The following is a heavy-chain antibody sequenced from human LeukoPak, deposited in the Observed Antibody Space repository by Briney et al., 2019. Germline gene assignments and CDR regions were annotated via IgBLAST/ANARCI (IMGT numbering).Heavy chain of an antibody. V-gene: IGHV1-69*06. Sequence: SVKVSCKASGGTFSSYAISWVRQAPGQGLEWMGGIIPIFGTANYAQKFQGRVTITADKSTSTAYMELSSLRSEDTTVYYCARVSMITFGGVIDKGGYYFDYWGQGTLVTVSS. CDR2: IIPIFGTA. CDR1: GGTFSSYA. CDR3: ARVSMITFGGVIDKGGYYFDY. D-gene: IGHD3-16*02. J-gene: IGHJ4*02.